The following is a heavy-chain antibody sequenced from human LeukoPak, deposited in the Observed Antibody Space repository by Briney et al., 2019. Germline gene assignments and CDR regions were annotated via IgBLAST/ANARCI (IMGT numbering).Heavy chain of an antibody. J-gene: IGHJ5*02. Sequence: PSETLSLTCAVYGGSFSGYYWSWTRQPPGKGLEWIGEINHSGSINYNPSLKSRVTISVDTSKNQFSLKLSSVTAADTAVYYCARQALRGFWSGYYISWFDPWGQGTLVTVSS. D-gene: IGHD3-3*01. V-gene: IGHV4-34*01. CDR3: ARQALRGFWSGYYISWFDP. CDR1: GGSFSGYY. CDR2: INHSGSI.